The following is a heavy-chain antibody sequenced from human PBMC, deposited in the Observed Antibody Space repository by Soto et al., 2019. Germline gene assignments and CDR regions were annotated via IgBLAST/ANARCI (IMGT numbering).Heavy chain of an antibody. D-gene: IGHD6-13*01. J-gene: IGHJ5*02. CDR3: ARNANERYSSSWYPQNWFDP. CDR1: GYTFTGYY. Sequence: ASVKVSCKASGYTFTGYYMHWVRQAPGQGPEWMGWINPNSGGTNYAQKFRGRVTMTRDTSISTAYMELSRLRSDDTAVYYCARNANERYSSSWYPQNWFDPWGQGTLVTVSS. V-gene: IGHV1-2*02. CDR2: INPNSGGT.